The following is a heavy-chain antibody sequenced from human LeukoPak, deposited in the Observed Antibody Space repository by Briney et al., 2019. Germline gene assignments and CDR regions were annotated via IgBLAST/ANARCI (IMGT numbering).Heavy chain of an antibody. CDR2: IYYSGST. CDR3: ARGTHVIPHDY. Sequence: SETLSLTCTVSGGSISSGGYYWSWIRQHPGKGLEWIGYIYYSGSTYYNPSLKSRVTISVDTSKNQFSLKLSSVTAADTAVYYCARGTHVIPHDYWGQGTLVTVSS. V-gene: IGHV4-31*03. CDR1: GGSISSGGYY. J-gene: IGHJ4*02.